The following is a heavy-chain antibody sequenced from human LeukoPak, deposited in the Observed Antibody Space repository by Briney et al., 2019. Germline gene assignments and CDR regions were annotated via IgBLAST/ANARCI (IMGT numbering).Heavy chain of an antibody. Sequence: GASVKVSCKASGYTFTSYGISWVRQAPGQGLEWMGWISAYNGNTNYAQKLQGRVTMTTDTSTSTAYMELRSLRSDDTAVYYCARRTRDILTGYHYFDYWGQGTLVTVSS. J-gene: IGHJ4*02. V-gene: IGHV1-18*01. CDR2: ISAYNGNT. CDR1: GYTFTSYG. D-gene: IGHD3-9*01. CDR3: ARRTRDILTGYHYFDY.